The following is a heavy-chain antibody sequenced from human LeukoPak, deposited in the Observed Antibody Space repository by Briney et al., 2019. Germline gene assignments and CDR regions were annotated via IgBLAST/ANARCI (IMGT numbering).Heavy chain of an antibody. V-gene: IGHV3-48*03. CDR3: AREAGDPDY. D-gene: IGHD7-27*01. Sequence: GGSLRLSCAASGFTFSSYEMNWVRQAPGEGLEWVSYISSSGSTIYYADSVKGRFTISRDNAKNSLYLQMNSLRAEDTAVYYCAREAGDPDYWGQGTLVTVSS. CDR1: GFTFSSYE. CDR2: ISSSGSTI. J-gene: IGHJ4*02.